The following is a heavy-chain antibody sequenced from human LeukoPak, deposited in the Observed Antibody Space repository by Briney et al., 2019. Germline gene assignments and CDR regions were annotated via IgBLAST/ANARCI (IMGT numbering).Heavy chain of an antibody. CDR2: IYSGGST. CDR1: GFTFSSNY. D-gene: IGHD2-2*01. V-gene: IGHV3-53*01. J-gene: IGHJ6*02. CDR3: ARDRVVVVPAARPYYYYYYGMDV. Sequence: GGSLRLSCAASGFTFSSNYMSWVRQAPGKGVEWVSVIYSGGSTYYSDSVTGRFTISRDNSKNTLYLQMNSLRAEDTAVYYCARDRVVVVPAARPYYYYYYGMDVWGQGTTVTVSS.